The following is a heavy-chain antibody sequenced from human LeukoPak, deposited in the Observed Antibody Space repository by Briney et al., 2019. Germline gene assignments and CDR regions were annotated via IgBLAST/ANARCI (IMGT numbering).Heavy chain of an antibody. Sequence: PSETLSLTCTVSGGSISSYYWSWIRQPPGKGLEWIGYIYYSGSTNYNPSLKSRVTISVDTSKNQFSLKLSSVTAADTAVYYCARQEDYDFWSGYYGYFDYWGQGTLVTVSS. CDR1: GGSISSYY. D-gene: IGHD3-3*01. J-gene: IGHJ4*02. V-gene: IGHV4-59*01. CDR2: IYYSGST. CDR3: ARQEDYDFWSGYYGYFDY.